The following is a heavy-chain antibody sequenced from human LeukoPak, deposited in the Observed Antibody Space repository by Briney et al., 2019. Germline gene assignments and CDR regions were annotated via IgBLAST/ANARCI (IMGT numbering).Heavy chain of an antibody. V-gene: IGHV3-49*04. D-gene: IGHD3-22*01. J-gene: IGHJ6*02. CDR1: GFTFGDYA. CDR3: TRVVDYYDSSGYYYPYYYYYGMDV. CDR2: IRSKAYGGTT. Sequence: PGRSLRLSCTASGFTFGDYAMSWVRQAPGKGLEWVGFIRSKAYGGTTEYAASVKGRFTISRDDSHSIAYLQMNSLKTEDTAVYYCTRVVDYYDSSGYYYPYYYYYGMDVWGQGTTVTVSS.